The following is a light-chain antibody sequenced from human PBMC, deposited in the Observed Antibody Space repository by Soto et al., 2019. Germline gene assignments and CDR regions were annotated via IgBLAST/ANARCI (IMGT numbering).Light chain of an antibody. Sequence: VFLTQSPGTLSLSPGERATLSCRASEPIRNSYFAWYQQKLGQTPRLLMYGVFDRATGVPDRFTGSGSGTDFTLTISRLEPEDFGVYYCQQYSISPYTFGQGTKLETK. CDR2: GVF. V-gene: IGKV3-20*01. CDR1: EPIRNSY. J-gene: IGKJ2*01. CDR3: QQYSISPYT.